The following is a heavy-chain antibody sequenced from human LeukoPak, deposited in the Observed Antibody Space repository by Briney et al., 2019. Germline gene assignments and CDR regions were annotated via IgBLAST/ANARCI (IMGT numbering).Heavy chain of an antibody. D-gene: IGHD6-19*01. Sequence: ASVKVSCKASGYTFTGYYMHWVRQAPGQGLEWMGWINPNSGGTNYAQNFQGRVTMTRDTSISTAYMELSRLRSDDTAVYYCARSVGWATDAFDIWGQGTMVTVSS. CDR1: GYTFTGYY. V-gene: IGHV1-2*02. CDR3: ARSVGWATDAFDI. CDR2: INPNSGGT. J-gene: IGHJ3*02.